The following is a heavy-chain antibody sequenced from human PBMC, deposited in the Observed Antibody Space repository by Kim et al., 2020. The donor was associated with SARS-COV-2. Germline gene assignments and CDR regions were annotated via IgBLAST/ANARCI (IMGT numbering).Heavy chain of an antibody. D-gene: IGHD3-22*01. CDR3: ARDEGLNFYLTTIYYTYYYYTMDD. CDR2: INTKTGDP. CDR1: GFSFTSYA. V-gene: IGHV7-4-1*02. Sequence: ASVKVSCKTYGFSFTSYAISWVRQAPGQGLEWMGSINTKTGDPTYAHDYSGRFVFSLDTSVRTAYLQITSLKSEDTADYYCARDEGLNFYLTTIYYTYYYYTMDDWGQGTTVTVAS. J-gene: IGHJ6*02.